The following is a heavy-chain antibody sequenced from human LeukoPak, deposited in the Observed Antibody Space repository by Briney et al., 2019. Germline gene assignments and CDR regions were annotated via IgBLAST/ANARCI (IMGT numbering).Heavy chain of an antibody. D-gene: IGHD5-24*01. J-gene: IGHJ4*02. V-gene: IGHV3-7*01. CDR3: ARETPRRGETRDGYR. CDR1: GFIFKKYW. CDR2: IKEDGSET. Sequence: GESLRLSCAASGFIFKKYWMNWVRQVPGKGLECLANIKEDGSETYYADSVKGRFTISRDNPKNLLFLQINSLRVEDTAVYYCARETPRRGETRDGYRWGQGTVVTVSS.